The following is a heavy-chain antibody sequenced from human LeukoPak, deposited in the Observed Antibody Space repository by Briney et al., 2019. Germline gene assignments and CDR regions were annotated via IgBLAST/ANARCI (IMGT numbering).Heavy chain of an antibody. CDR1: GGTFSSYA. CDR2: NIPIFGTA. D-gene: IGHD6-6*01. CDR3: ARGANYSSSPRGYNWFDP. Sequence: SVKVSCKASGGTFSSYAISWVRQAPGQGLEWMGGNIPIFGTANYAQKFQGRVTITTDESTSTAYMELSSLRSEDTAVYYCARGANYSSSPRGYNWFDPWGQGTLVTVSS. V-gene: IGHV1-69*05. J-gene: IGHJ5*02.